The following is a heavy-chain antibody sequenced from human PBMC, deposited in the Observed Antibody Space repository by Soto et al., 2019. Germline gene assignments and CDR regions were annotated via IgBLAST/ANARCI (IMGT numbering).Heavy chain of an antibody. CDR2: IWHDGSKT. D-gene: IGHD3-16*02. CDR1: GFSFSTYG. CDR3: ARAQYDYVWGSYRYNAFDI. V-gene: IGHV3-33*01. Sequence: GGSLRLSCAASGFSFSTYGMHWVRQAPGKGLEWVAVIWHDGSKTYYADSVKGRLIISRDNSKNTLYLQMNSLRAEDTAVYYCARAQYDYVWGSYRYNAFDIWGQGTMVTVSS. J-gene: IGHJ3*02.